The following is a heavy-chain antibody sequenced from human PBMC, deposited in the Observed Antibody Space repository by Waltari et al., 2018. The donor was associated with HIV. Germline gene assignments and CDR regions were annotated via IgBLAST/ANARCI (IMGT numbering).Heavy chain of an antibody. Sequence: QVQLQESGPGLVKPSETLSLTCIVSGGSLNNYYWNWIRQPAGKGLEWLGRINASGGTNYNPSLKSRVTMSVDTSKNQFSLKLTSVTAADTAVYFCARETAGPTWRLFDSWGQGTPVTVSS. CDR2: INASGGT. D-gene: IGHD1-26*01. J-gene: IGHJ4*02. CDR1: GGSLNNYY. CDR3: ARETAGPTWRLFDS. V-gene: IGHV4-4*07.